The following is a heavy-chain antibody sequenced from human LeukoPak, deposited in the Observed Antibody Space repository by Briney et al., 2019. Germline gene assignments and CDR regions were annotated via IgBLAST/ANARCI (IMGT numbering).Heavy chain of an antibody. Sequence: ASVKVSCEASGYTFTSYNMHWVRQAPGQGLEWMGIINSSGGSTSYAQKFQGRVTMTRDMSTSTVYMELSSLRSEDTAVYYCARDSNLYYYYYMDVWGKGTTVTVSS. CDR1: GYTFTSYN. D-gene: IGHD1-14*01. V-gene: IGHV1-46*01. CDR3: ARDSNLYYYYYMDV. J-gene: IGHJ6*03. CDR2: INSSGGST.